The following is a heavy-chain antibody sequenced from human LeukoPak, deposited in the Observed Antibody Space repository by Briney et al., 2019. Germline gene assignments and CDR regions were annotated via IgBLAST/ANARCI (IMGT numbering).Heavy chain of an antibody. J-gene: IGHJ3*02. D-gene: IGHD3-10*01. CDR3: AGDGPYYGSGRGSAFDI. Sequence: GASVKVSCKASGYTFTSYGISWVRQAPGQGLEWMGWISAYNGKTDYAQKLQDRVTMTTDTSTSTAYMELRSLRSHDTAVYYCAGDGPYYGSGRGSAFDIWGQGTMVTVSS. V-gene: IGHV1-18*01. CDR2: ISAYNGKT. CDR1: GYTFTSYG.